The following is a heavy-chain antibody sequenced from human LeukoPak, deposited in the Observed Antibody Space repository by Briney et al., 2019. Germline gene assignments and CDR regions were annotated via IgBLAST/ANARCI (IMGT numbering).Heavy chain of an antibody. V-gene: IGHV3-23*01. CDR1: GFTFSSYA. Sequence: GGSLRLSCAASGFTFSSYAMSWVRLAPGKGLGWVSAISGSGGSTYYADSVKGRFTISRDNSKNTLYLQMNSLRAEDTAVYYCAKFGVSITMVPLYYFDYWGQGTLVTVSS. D-gene: IGHD3-10*01. CDR3: AKFGVSITMVPLYYFDY. CDR2: ISGSGGST. J-gene: IGHJ4*02.